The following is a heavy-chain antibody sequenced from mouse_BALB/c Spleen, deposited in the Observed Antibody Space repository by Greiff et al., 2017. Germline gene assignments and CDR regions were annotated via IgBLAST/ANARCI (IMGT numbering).Heavy chain of an antibody. CDR1: GYTFSSYW. V-gene: IGHV1-9*01. J-gene: IGHJ2*01. D-gene: IGHD3-3*01. Sequence: VQRVESGAELMKPGASVKISCKATGYTFSSYWIEWVKQRPGHGLEWIGEILPGSGSTNYNEKFKGKATFTADTSSNTAYMQLSSLTSEDSAVYYCARRGLGRIYYSDYWGQGTTLTVSS. CDR3: ARRGLGRIYYSDY. CDR2: ILPGSGST.